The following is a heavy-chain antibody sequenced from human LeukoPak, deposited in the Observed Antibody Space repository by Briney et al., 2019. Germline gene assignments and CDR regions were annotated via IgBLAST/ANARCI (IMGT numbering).Heavy chain of an antibody. CDR3: VRSGKTMIVVIITQ. Sequence: GGSLRLSCAASGFTFSSYGMHWVRQAPGKGLEWVAFIRYDGSNKYYADSVKGRFTISRDNSKNTLYLQMNSLRAEDSAVYYCVRSGKTMIVVIITQWGQGTLVTVSS. D-gene: IGHD3-22*01. CDR1: GFTFSSYG. CDR2: IRYDGSNK. V-gene: IGHV3-30*02. J-gene: IGHJ4*02.